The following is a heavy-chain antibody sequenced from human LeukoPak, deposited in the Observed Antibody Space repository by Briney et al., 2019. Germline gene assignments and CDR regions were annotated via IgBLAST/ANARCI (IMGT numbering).Heavy chain of an antibody. CDR2: ISYDGSNK. D-gene: IGHD2-2*01. J-gene: IGHJ3*02. CDR3: AREQEIVVVPAAIRNAFDI. V-gene: IGHV3-30*03. CDR1: GFTFSSYG. Sequence: GRSLRLSCAASGFTFSSYGMHWVRQAPGKGLEWVAVISYDGSNKYYADSVKGRFTISRDNSKNTLYLQMNSLRAEDTAVYYCAREQEIVVVPAAIRNAFDIWGQGTMVTVSS.